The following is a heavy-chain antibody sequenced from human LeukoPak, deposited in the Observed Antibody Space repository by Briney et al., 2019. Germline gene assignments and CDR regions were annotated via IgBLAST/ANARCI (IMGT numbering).Heavy chain of an antibody. Sequence: SETLSLTCTVPGASISSTTYYWGWIRQPPRKGLEWIASIYYSGSTYYNPSLKSRVTISVDTSKNQFSLKLSSVTAADTAVYYCARHKYSSGWPPEGAFDIWGQGTMVTVSS. CDR1: GASISSTTYY. CDR2: IYYSGST. D-gene: IGHD6-19*01. CDR3: ARHKYSSGWPPEGAFDI. V-gene: IGHV4-39*01. J-gene: IGHJ3*02.